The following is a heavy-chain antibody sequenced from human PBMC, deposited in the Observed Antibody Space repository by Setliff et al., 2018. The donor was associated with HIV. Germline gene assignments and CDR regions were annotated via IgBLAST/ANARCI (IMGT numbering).Heavy chain of an antibody. CDR1: GGSISSYY. CDR3: ARAGRGSGRYVYSFDY. D-gene: IGHD1-26*01. CDR2: IYYSGST. J-gene: IGHJ4*02. Sequence: SETLSLTCTVSGGSISSYYWSWIRQPPGKGLEWIGYIYYSGSTNYNPSLKSRVSISVDTSKNQFSLKLSSVTAADTAVYYCARAGRGSGRYVYSFDYWGQGSLVTVSS. V-gene: IGHV4-59*08.